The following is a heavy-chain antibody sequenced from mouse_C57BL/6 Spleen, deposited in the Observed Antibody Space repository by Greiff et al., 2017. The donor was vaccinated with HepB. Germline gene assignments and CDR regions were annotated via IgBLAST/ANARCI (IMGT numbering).Heavy chain of an antibody. CDR1: GYTFTSYW. D-gene: IGHD1-1*01. J-gene: IGHJ2*01. CDR2: IDPSDSYT. Sequence: LFIPFSSFNLSCKASGYTFTSYWMHWVKQRPGQGLEWIGEIDPSDSYTNYNQKFKGKSTLTVDKSSSTAYMQLSSLTSEDSAVYYCARSHYGSSYVDYWGQGTTLTVSS. V-gene: IGHV1-69*01. CDR3: ARSHYGSSYVDY.